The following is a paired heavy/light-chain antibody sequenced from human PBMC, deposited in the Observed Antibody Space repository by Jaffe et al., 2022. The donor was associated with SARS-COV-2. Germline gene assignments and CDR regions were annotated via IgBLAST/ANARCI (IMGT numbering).Heavy chain of an antibody. Sequence: QVQLQESGPGLVKPSETLSLTCTVSDYSISSGYYWGWIRQPPGKGLEWIGSIYYGGNTYYNPSLKSRVTISVDTSKKQFSLKLSFVTAADTAVYYCARDYYDRSGYYISAYFDYWGQGTLVTVSS. CDR1: DYSISSGYY. D-gene: IGHD3-22*01. CDR3: ARDYYDRSGYYISAYFDY. J-gene: IGHJ4*02. V-gene: IGHV4-38-2*02. CDR2: IYYGGNT.
Light chain of an antibody. CDR3: AAWDDSLTGRAL. Sequence: QSVLTQPPSASGTPGQRVTISCSGSSSNIGNNYVYWYQQLPGMAPKLLIYKNTQRPSGVPDRFSGSKSGTSASLAISGLRSEDEADYYCAAWDDSLTGRALFGGGTKLTVL. CDR2: KNT. V-gene: IGLV1-47*01. J-gene: IGLJ2*01. CDR1: SSNIGNNY.